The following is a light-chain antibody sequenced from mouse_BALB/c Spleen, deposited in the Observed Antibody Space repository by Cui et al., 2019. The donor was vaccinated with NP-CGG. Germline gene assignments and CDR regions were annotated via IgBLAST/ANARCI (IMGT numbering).Light chain of an antibody. CDR1: TGAVTTSNY. CDR3: ALLYSNHWV. CDR2: GTN. J-gene: IGLJ1*01. Sequence: QTVVTQESALTKSPGETVTLTCRSSTGAVTTSNYANWVQEKPDHLFTGLIGGTNNRAPGVPARFSGSLIGDKAALTITGAQTEDEAIYFCALLYSNHWVFGGGTKLTVL. V-gene: IGLV1*01.